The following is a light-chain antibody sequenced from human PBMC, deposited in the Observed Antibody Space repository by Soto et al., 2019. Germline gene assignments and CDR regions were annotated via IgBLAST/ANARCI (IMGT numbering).Light chain of an antibody. CDR3: SSYTSSSTLV. CDR2: EVS. J-gene: IGLJ1*01. Sequence: SALTQPASVSGSPGQSIPIPCTGTSSDVGSYTRVSWYQQPTGTAPKLMIYEVSNRPSGVPDRFSGSKSGNTASLTISGLQAEDDADYYCSSYTSSSTLVFGTGTKLTVL. V-gene: IGLV2-18*02. CDR1: SSDVGSYTR.